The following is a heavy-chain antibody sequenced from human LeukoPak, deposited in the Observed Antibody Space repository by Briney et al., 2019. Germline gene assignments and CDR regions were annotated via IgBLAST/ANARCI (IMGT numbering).Heavy chain of an antibody. CDR1: GGTFSDFA. CDR2: IIPIYGTA. J-gene: IGHJ4*02. CDR3: ASSQPDPQHQEPFDY. V-gene: IGHV1-69*13. Sequence: SVKVYCKASGGTFSDFAINWERQAPGQGPEWMGGIIPIYGTADYAQKFRGRVTITADASTTTFYMELSSLRSEDTAVYYCASSQPDPQHQEPFDYWGQGTLVTVSS. D-gene: IGHD1-26*01.